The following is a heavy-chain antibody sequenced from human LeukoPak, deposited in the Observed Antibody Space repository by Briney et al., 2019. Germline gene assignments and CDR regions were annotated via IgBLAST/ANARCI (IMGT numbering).Heavy chain of an antibody. CDR3: ARVRAYYGSGSWETDAFDI. V-gene: IGHV4-59*01. J-gene: IGHJ3*02. D-gene: IGHD3-10*01. CDR1: GGSISSYY. Sequence: SETLSLTCTVSGGSISSYYWSWIRQPPGKGLEWIGYIYYSGSTNYNPSLKSRVTISVDTSKNQFSLKLSSVTAADTAVYYCARVRAYYGSGSWETDAFDIWGQGTMVTVSS. CDR2: IYYSGST.